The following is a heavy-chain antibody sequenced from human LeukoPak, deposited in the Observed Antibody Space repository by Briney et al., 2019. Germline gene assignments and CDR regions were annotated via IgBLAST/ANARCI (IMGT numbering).Heavy chain of an antibody. D-gene: IGHD3-10*01. CDR2: IHSDGSTT. V-gene: IGHV3-74*01. CDR1: GFTFSSYW. CDR3: ARRAGSSESHSIDY. Sequence: GGSLRLSCTASGFTFSSYWMHWVRQAPGKGLVWVSRIHSDGSTTSYADSVKGRFTISRDNAKNTLYLQMNSLRAEDTAVYYCARRAGSSESHSIDYWGQGTLVTVSS. J-gene: IGHJ4*02.